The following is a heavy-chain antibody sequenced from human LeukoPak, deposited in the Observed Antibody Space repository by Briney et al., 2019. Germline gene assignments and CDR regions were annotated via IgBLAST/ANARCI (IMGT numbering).Heavy chain of an antibody. CDR3: ARGRIVVPRVVNYYYYYGMDV. D-gene: IGHD2-2*01. J-gene: IGHJ6*04. Sequence: SVKVSFKASGGTFSSYAISWVRQAPGQGLEWMGGIIPIFGTANYAQKFQGRVTITADKSTSTAYMELSSLRSEDTAVYYCARGRIVVPRVVNYYYYYGMDVWGKGTTVTVSS. CDR2: IIPIFGTA. CDR1: GGTFSSYA. V-gene: IGHV1-69*06.